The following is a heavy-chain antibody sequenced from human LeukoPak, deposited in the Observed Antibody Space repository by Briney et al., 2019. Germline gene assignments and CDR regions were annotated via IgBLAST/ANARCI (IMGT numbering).Heavy chain of an antibody. CDR1: GGSFSGYY. J-gene: IGHJ4*02. D-gene: IGHD3-3*01. Sequence: PSETLSLTCAVYGGSFSGYYWSWIRQPPGKGLEGSGEINHSGSTNYNPSLKSRVTISVDTSKNQFSLKLSSVTAADTAVYYCARGTDFWSGYYGYWGQGTLVTVSS. CDR2: INHSGST. V-gene: IGHV4-34*01. CDR3: ARGTDFWSGYYGY.